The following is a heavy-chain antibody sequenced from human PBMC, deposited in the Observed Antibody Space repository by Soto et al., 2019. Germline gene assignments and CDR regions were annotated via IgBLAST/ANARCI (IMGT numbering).Heavy chain of an antibody. CDR1: GFTVSNNY. CDR3: AKARSAAAGLFDY. Sequence: EVQLVESGGGLIQPGGSLRLSCAASGFTVSNNYMTWVRQAPGKGLEWVSAIYSGGSTYYADSVKGRFTISRDNSKNLLYRQMNSLRAEDTAVYYCAKARSAAAGLFDYWGQGTLVTVSS. J-gene: IGHJ4*02. CDR2: IYSGGST. V-gene: IGHV3-53*01. D-gene: IGHD6-13*01.